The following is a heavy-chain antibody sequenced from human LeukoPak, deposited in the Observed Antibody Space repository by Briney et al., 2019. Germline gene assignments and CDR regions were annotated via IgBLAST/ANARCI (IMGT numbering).Heavy chain of an antibody. Sequence: GESMKISCKGSGYKFTSYWIGWVRQMPGKGLEWMGIIYPGDSDTRYSPSFQGQVTISADKSISTAYLQWSSLKASDTAMYYCARQLHEQLATFDYWGQGTLVTVSS. CDR2: IYPGDSDT. V-gene: IGHV5-51*01. J-gene: IGHJ4*02. D-gene: IGHD5-12*01. CDR1: GYKFTSYW. CDR3: ARQLHEQLATFDY.